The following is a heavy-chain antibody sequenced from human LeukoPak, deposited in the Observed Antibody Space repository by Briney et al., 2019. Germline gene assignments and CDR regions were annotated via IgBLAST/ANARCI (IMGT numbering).Heavy chain of an antibody. D-gene: IGHD6-13*01. CDR1: RFTFSTYT. Sequence: GGSLRLSCATSRFTFSTYTMNWVRQAPGKGLEWVSYISSSSGTIYYADSVKGRFTISRDNAKTSLYLQLNSLRAEDTAVYYCARDKEYSSSSPDYWGQGTLVTVSS. V-gene: IGHV3-48*01. CDR3: ARDKEYSSSSPDY. CDR2: ISSSSGTI. J-gene: IGHJ4*02.